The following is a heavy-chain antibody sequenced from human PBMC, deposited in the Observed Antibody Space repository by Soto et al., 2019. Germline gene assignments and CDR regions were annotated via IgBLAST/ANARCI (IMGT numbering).Heavy chain of an antibody. CDR2: IYYSGNT. J-gene: IGHJ6*02. V-gene: IGHV4-31*03. CDR1: GGSIRSGGYY. CDR3: ARDRLMATAGTARHYFGLDV. Sequence: PSETLSLTCTVSGGSIRSGGYYWRWVRQNPRRGLEWIGNIYYSGNTYYNPSLKSRLTISVDTSKNQFSLNLSSVTAADTAVYYCARDRLMATAGTARHYFGLDVWGQGTTVTVSS. D-gene: IGHD5-18*01.